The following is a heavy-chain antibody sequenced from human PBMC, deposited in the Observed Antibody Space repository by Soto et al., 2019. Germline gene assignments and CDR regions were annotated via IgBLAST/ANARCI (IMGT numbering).Heavy chain of an antibody. CDR3: SRVERGTVTTVVDAFDI. D-gene: IGHD1-1*01. V-gene: IGHV4-61*01. Sequence: PSETLSLTCAVYGGFVSSGSYYWRWIRKTPGKGLEWIGEMSHSGGTHFNPSLKSRVTISVDTSKNQFSLNIYSVTAADTALYYCSRVERGTVTTVVDAFDIWXPGTMVTVSS. J-gene: IGHJ3*02. CDR1: GGFVSSGSYY. CDR2: MSHSGGT.